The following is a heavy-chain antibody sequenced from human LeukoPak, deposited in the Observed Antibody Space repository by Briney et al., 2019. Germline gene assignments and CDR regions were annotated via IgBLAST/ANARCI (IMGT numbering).Heavy chain of an antibody. V-gene: IGHV4-38-2*02. D-gene: IGHD2-15*01. CDR1: GYSISSGYY. Sequence: SETLSLTCTVSGYSISSGYYWGWIRPPPGKGLEWIGSIYHSGSTYYNPSLKSRVTISVDTSKNQFSLKLSSVTAADTAVYYCARDCGTRYCSGGICSPYWYFDLWGRGTLVTVSS. CDR3: ARDCGTRYCSGGICSPYWYFDL. CDR2: IYHSGST. J-gene: IGHJ2*01.